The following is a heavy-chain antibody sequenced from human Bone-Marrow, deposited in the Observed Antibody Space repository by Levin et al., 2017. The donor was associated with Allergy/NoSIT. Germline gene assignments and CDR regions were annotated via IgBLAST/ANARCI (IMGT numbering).Heavy chain of an antibody. CDR1: GFNFASYG. D-gene: IGHD2-2*01. CDR3: AKDEGPFSSSFAFDC. V-gene: IGHV3-21*01. Sequence: GGSLRLSCAASGFNFASYGMNWVRQAPGKGLEWVSSISGTGRHIYLADSLKGRFTISRDNAKNSLSLQMNNLRGEDTAVFYCAKDEGPFSSSFAFDCWGQGALVTVSS. CDR2: ISGTGRHI. J-gene: IGHJ4*02.